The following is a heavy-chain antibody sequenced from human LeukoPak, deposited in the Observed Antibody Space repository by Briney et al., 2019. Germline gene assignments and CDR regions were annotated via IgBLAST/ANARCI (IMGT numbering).Heavy chain of an antibody. CDR3: AKAGSIRFDY. CDR1: GFPLSSHA. CDR2: TSSSDAGT. Sequence: GGSLRLSCAASGFPLSSHAMSWVRQAPGKGLEWVSATSSSDAGTYYADSVRGRFTISRDNSKNTLYLQMNSLRAEDTAVYYCAKAGSIRFDYWGQGTLVTVSS. V-gene: IGHV3-23*01. D-gene: IGHD1-26*01. J-gene: IGHJ4*02.